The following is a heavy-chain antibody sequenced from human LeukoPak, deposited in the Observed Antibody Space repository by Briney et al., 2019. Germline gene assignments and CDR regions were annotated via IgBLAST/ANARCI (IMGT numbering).Heavy chain of an antibody. Sequence: SETLSLTCTVSGGSISSYYWSWIRQPPGKGLEWIGYIYYSGSTNYNPSLKSRVTISVDTSKNQFSLRLSSVTAADTALYYCARDSGTTGEVKFDPWGQGTLVTVSS. CDR1: GGSISSYY. CDR3: ARDSGTTGEVKFDP. V-gene: IGHV4-59*12. D-gene: IGHD3-10*01. J-gene: IGHJ5*02. CDR2: IYYSGST.